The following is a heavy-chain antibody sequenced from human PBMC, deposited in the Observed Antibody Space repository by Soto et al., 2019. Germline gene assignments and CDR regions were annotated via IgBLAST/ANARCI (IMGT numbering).Heavy chain of an antibody. V-gene: IGHV1-69*01. D-gene: IGHD5-18*01. CDR1: GGSFSSNP. CDR3: ASGGRGYSPAPRYYFDY. CDR2: IIPIFATV. Sequence: QVQLVQSGSEVKKPGSSVKVSCKASGGSFSSNPISWVRQAPGQGLEWMAGIIPIFATVHYAQKFQGRVTITADESTCTAYMELTSLRSEDTAVYFCASGGRGYSPAPRYYFDYWGQGTLVTVS. J-gene: IGHJ4*02.